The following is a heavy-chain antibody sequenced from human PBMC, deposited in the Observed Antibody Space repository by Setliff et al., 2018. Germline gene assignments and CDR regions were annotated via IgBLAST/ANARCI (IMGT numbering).Heavy chain of an antibody. J-gene: IGHJ3*01. V-gene: IGHV3-23*01. D-gene: IGHD2-2*02. Sequence: GGSLRLSCAASGFTFTNCAMVWVRQAPGKGLEWVAGISETGGNTYYIDAVRGRFTISRDNSRNTLYLQMSSLRAEDTAVYYCAKDRAACSGSSCYNGFDVWGQGTMVTVSS. CDR2: ISETGGNT. CDR1: GFTFTNCA. CDR3: AKDRAACSGSSCYNGFDV.